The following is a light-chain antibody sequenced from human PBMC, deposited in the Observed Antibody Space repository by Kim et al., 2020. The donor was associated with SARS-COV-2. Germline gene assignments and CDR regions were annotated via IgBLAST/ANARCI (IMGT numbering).Light chain of an antibody. J-gene: IGKJ4*01. CDR2: GAS. Sequence: SPGERATLSCRASQSVSSNLAWYQQKPGQAPRLLIYGASTRATGIPARFSGSGSGTEFTLTISSLQSEDFAVYYCQQYNNWPPLLTFGGGTKVDIK. CDR1: QSVSSN. CDR3: QQYNNWPPLLT. V-gene: IGKV3-15*01.